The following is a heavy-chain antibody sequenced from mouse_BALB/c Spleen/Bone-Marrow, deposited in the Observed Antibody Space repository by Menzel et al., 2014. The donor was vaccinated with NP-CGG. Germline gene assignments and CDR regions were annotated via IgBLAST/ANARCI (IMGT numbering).Heavy chain of an antibody. J-gene: IGHJ3*01. V-gene: IGHV14-3*02. CDR3: ANYYYGSSLFAY. CDR2: IDPANGNT. Sequence: EVQLQESGAELVKPGASVKLSCTASGFSIKDTYMHWVKQRPEQGLEWIGRIDPANGNTKYDPKFQGKATITADTSSNTAYLQLSSLTSEDTAVYYSANYYYGSSLFAYWGQGTLVTVSA. CDR1: GFSIKDTY. D-gene: IGHD1-1*01.